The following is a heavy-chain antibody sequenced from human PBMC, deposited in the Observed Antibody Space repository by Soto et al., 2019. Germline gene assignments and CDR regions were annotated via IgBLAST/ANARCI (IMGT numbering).Heavy chain of an antibody. CDR1: GFTFSSYA. CDR3: ARDGGYFDY. Sequence: QVQLVESGGGVVQPGRSLRLSCAASGFTFSSYAMHWVRQAPGKGLEWVAVISYDGSNKYYADSVKGRFTISRDNSKNTPYLQMNSLRAEDTAVYYCARDGGYFDYWGQGTLVTVSS. D-gene: IGHD2-15*01. V-gene: IGHV3-30-3*01. CDR2: ISYDGSNK. J-gene: IGHJ4*02.